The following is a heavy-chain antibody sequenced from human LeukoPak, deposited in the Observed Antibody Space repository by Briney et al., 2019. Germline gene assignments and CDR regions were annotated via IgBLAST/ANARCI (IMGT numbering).Heavy chain of an antibody. Sequence: SGGSLRLSCAASGFTFSDHYMDWVRQAPGKGLEWVGRTRNKANSYTTEYAASVKGRFTISRDDSKNSLYLQMNSLKTEDTAVYYCARVGSGYDLDYWGQGTLVTVPS. CDR3: ARVGSGYDLDY. V-gene: IGHV3-72*01. J-gene: IGHJ4*02. D-gene: IGHD5-12*01. CDR1: GFTFSDHY. CDR2: TRNKANSYTT.